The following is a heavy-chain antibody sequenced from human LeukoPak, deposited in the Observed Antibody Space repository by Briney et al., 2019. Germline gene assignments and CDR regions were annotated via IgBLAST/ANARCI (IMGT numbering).Heavy chain of an antibody. CDR1: GYSFSNYW. CDR2: IYPGDSDT. J-gene: IGHJ4*02. Sequence: PGESLKISCKASGYSFSNYWIGWVRQVPGKGLERMGIIYPGDSDTRYSPSFQGQVTISADKSISTAYLQWSSLKASDTAMYYCARSNLRGYSYGYSPVGFDYWGQGTLVTVSS. D-gene: IGHD5-18*01. V-gene: IGHV5-51*03. CDR3: ARSNLRGYSYGYSPVGFDY.